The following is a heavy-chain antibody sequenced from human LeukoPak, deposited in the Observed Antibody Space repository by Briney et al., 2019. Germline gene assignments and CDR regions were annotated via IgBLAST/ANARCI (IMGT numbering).Heavy chain of an antibody. CDR2: IRYDGSNK. Sequence: GGSLRLSCAASGFTFSSYGMHWVRQAPGKGLEWVAFIRYDGSNKYHADSVKGRFTISRDNSKNTLYLQMNSLRAEDTAVYYCAKDLYYYDSSGSHYFDHWGQGTLVTVSS. J-gene: IGHJ4*02. CDR3: AKDLYYYDSSGSHYFDH. CDR1: GFTFSSYG. V-gene: IGHV3-30*02. D-gene: IGHD3-22*01.